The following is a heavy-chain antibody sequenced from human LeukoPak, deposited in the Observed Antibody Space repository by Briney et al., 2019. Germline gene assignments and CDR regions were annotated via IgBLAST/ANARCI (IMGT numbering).Heavy chain of an antibody. CDR3: ARGNPGYCSSTSCDRDNWFDP. Sequence: SETLSLTCAVSGGSISSGGYTWSWIWQPPGKGLEWIGYIYHSGSTYYNPSLKSRVTISVDRSKNQFSLKLSSVTAADTAVYYCARGNPGYCSSTSCDRDNWFDPWGQGTLVTVSS. CDR2: IYHSGST. CDR1: GGSISSGGYT. J-gene: IGHJ5*02. V-gene: IGHV4-30-2*01. D-gene: IGHD2-2*01.